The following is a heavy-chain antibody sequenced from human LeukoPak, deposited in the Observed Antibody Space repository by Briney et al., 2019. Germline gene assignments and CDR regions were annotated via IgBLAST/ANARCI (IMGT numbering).Heavy chain of an antibody. CDR1: GFTFSDYC. V-gene: IGHV3-11*01. CDR2: ISSSGSTI. Sequence: GGSLRLSCAASGFTFSDYCMSWIRQAPGKGLEWVSYISSSGSTIYYADSVKGRFTISRDNAKNSLYLQMNSLRAEDTAVYYCARDRIQLWFGAFDIWGQGTMVTVSS. CDR3: ARDRIQLWFGAFDI. J-gene: IGHJ3*02. D-gene: IGHD5-18*01.